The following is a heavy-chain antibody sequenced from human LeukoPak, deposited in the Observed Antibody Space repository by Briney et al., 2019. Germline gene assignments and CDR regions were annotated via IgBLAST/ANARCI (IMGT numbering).Heavy chain of an antibody. CDR2: INHIGGSA. CDR3: PRGDLWFGETRTYYYTAMDV. D-gene: IGHD3-10*01. CDR1: AYTCTSCY. V-gene: IGHV1-46*01. J-gene: IGHJ6*02. Sequence: ASVKVSCKACAYTCTSCYMHGVRPPPGQGREWMGIINHIGGSASYAQKFQDRVTMTRHTSTGTVYMEPSSLSSDDTAVYYCPRGDLWFGETRTYYYTAMDVWGQGTTVTVSS.